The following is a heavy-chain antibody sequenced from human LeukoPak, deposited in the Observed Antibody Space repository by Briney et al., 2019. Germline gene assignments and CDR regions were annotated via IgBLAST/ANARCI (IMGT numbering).Heavy chain of an antibody. V-gene: IGHV4-4*07. D-gene: IGHD5-18*01. CDR3: ASMGYSYGYALGY. CDR2: IYASGST. J-gene: IGHJ4*02. Sequence: SETLSLTCTVSGGSISSYYWSWIRQPAGKGLEWIGRIYASGSTNYNPSLKSRVTMSVDTSKNQFSLKLSSVTAADTAVYYCASMGYSYGYALGYWGQGTLVTVSS. CDR1: GGSISSYY.